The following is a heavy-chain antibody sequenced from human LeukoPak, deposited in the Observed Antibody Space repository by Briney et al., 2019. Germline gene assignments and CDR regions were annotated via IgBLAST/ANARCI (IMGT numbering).Heavy chain of an antibody. CDR3: ARLLYRVDSWFDP. CDR1: GGSISSSSYY. CDR2: IYYSGST. D-gene: IGHD2/OR15-2a*01. J-gene: IGHJ5*02. Sequence: PSETLSLTCTVSGGSISSSSYYWGWIRQPPGKGLEWIGSIYYSGSTYYNPSLKSRVTISVDTSKNQFSLKLSSVTAADTAVYYCARLLYRVDSWFDPWGQGTLVTVSS. V-gene: IGHV4-39*01.